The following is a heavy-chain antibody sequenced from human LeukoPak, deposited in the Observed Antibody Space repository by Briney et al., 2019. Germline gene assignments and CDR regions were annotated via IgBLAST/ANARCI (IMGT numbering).Heavy chain of an antibody. J-gene: IGHJ4*02. CDR1: GGSINSDDYY. CDR2: IYYSGST. CDR3: ARHGGDYGGDSGTYYFDF. D-gene: IGHD4-23*01. Sequence: PSETLSLTCSVSGGSINSDDYYWNWIRQPPGKGLEWIGYIYYSGSTYYNPSFKSRVTISVDTSKNQFSLRLSSVTAADTAVYYCARHGGDYGGDSGTYYFDFWGQGTLVTVSS. V-gene: IGHV4-30-4*01.